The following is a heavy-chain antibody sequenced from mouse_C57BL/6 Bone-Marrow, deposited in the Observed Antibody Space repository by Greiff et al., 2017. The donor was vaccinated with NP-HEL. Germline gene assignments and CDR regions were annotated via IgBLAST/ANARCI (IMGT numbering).Heavy chain of an antibody. D-gene: IGHD2-1*01. V-gene: IGHV5-4*01. CDR3: ARNIYYGIPYYFDY. CDR2: ISDGGSYT. CDR1: GFTFSSYA. J-gene: IGHJ2*01. Sequence: EVQLVESGGGLVKPGGSLKLSCAASGFTFSSYAMSWVRQTPEKRLEWVATISDGGSYTYYPDNVKGRFTISRDNAKNNLYLQMSHLKSEDTAMYYCARNIYYGIPYYFDYWGQGTTLTVSS.